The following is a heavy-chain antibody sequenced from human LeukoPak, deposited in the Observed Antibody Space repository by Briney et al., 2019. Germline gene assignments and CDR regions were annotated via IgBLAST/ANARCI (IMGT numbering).Heavy chain of an antibody. Sequence: GGSLRLSCAASGFVFSTYAMHWVRPAPGKGLEYVSGISGNGGYTDYANSVKGRFTISRDNFKNTLYLQMGSLRAEDMAVYYCARDLFSGAEMATFDYWGQGTLVTVSS. CDR1: GFVFSTYA. J-gene: IGHJ4*02. D-gene: IGHD5-24*01. V-gene: IGHV3-64*01. CDR2: ISGNGGYT. CDR3: ARDLFSGAEMATFDY.